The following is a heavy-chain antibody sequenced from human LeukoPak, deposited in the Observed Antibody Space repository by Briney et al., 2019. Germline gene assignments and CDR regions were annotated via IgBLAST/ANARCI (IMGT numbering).Heavy chain of an antibody. CDR3: ARQVTMIVVDPDAFDI. D-gene: IGHD3-22*01. Sequence: GESLKISCKGSGYSFTSYWIGWVRQMPGKGLEWMGIIYPGDSDTRYSPSFQGQVTISADRSISTAYLQWSSLKASDTAMYYCARQVTMIVVDPDAFDIWGQGTMVAVSS. V-gene: IGHV5-51*01. CDR2: IYPGDSDT. CDR1: GYSFTSYW. J-gene: IGHJ3*02.